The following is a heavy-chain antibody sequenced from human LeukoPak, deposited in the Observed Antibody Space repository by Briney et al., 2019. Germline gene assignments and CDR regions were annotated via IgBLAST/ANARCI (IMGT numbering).Heavy chain of an antibody. CDR3: ARGQVGDSSSWLHY. V-gene: IGHV3-48*02. CDR1: GFTLSSYS. Sequence: GGSLRLSCTASGFTLSSYSMNWVRQAPGKGLEWVSNISSSSSARYYADSVKGRFTISRDNAKNSLYLQMNSLRDEDTAVYYCARGQVGDSSSWLHYWGQGTLVTVSS. CDR2: ISSSSSAR. D-gene: IGHD6-13*01. J-gene: IGHJ4*02.